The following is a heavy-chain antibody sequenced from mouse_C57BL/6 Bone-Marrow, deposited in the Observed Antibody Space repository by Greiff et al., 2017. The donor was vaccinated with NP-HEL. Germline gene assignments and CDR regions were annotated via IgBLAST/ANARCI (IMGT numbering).Heavy chain of an antibody. Sequence: EVKLEESGPGLVKPSQSLSLTCSVTGYSITSGYYWNWIRQFPGNKLEWMGYISYDGSNNYNPSLKNRISITRDTSKNQFFLKLNSVTTEDTATYYCARRDDWYFDVWGTGTTVTVSS. J-gene: IGHJ1*03. CDR1: GYSITSGYY. CDR3: ARRDDWYFDV. V-gene: IGHV3-6*01. CDR2: ISYDGSN.